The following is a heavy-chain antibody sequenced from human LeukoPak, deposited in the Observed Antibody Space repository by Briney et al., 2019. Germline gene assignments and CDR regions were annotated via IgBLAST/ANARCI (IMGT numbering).Heavy chain of an antibody. CDR3: ARDLNYMDV. CDR1: GFTVSTNY. V-gene: IGHV3-66*02. CDR2: IYSGGST. Sequence: PGGSLRLPCAASGFTVSTNYMSWAGQAPGKGLEWVSIIYSGGSTYYTDSVKGRFTISRDSSRNTLYLQMNSLRAEDTAVYYCARDLNYMDVWGKGTTVTVSS. J-gene: IGHJ6*03.